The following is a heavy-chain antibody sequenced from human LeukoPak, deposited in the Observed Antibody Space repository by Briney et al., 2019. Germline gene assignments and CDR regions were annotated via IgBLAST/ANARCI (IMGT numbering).Heavy chain of an antibody. D-gene: IGHD3-3*01. CDR2: IYYSGST. Sequence: SETLSLTCTVSGGSISSGGYYWSWIRQHPGKGLEWIGYIYYSGSTNYNPSLKSRVTISVDTSKNQFSLKLSSVTAADTAVYYCSRGCRHYDFWSGAYYFDYWGQGTLVTVSS. V-gene: IGHV4-31*03. J-gene: IGHJ4*02. CDR3: SRGCRHYDFWSGAYYFDY. CDR1: GGSISSGGYY.